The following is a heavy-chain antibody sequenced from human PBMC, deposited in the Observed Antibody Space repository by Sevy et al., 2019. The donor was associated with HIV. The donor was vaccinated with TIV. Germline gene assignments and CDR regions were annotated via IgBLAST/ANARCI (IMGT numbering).Heavy chain of an antibody. CDR2: INHSGST. J-gene: IGHJ4*02. CDR3: AREVRGDRGSSDY. CDR1: GGSFGGYC. V-gene: IGHV4-34*01. D-gene: IGHD5-12*01. Sequence: SETLSLTCAVYGGSFGGYCWSWIRQPPGKGLEWIGEINHSGSTNYNPSLKSRVTISVDTSKNQFSLKLNSVTAADTAVYYCAREVRGDRGSSDYWGQGTLVTVSS.